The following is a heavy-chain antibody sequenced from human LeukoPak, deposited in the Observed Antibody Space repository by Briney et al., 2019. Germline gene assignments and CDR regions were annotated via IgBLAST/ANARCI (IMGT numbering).Heavy chain of an antibody. CDR1: GYSFTSYW. V-gene: IGHV5-10-1*01. CDR2: IDPSDSYT. CDR3: ARITGTFPNVGPYWFDP. J-gene: IGHJ5*02. D-gene: IGHD1-20*01. Sequence: RESLKISCKGSGYSFTSYWISWVRQMPGKGLEWMGRIDPSDSYTNYSPSFQGHVTISADKSISTAYLQWSSLKASDTAMYYCARITGTFPNVGPYWFDPWGQGTLVTVSS.